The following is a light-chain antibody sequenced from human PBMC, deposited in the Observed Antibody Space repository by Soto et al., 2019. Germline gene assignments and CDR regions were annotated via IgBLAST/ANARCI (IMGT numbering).Light chain of an antibody. CDR3: QQYNNYSWT. V-gene: IGKV1-5*01. Sequence: DIQMTQSPSTLSASVGYRVTITCRASQSISSWLAWYQQKPGKAPKLLIYDASSLESGVPSRFSGSGSGTEFTLTISSLQPDDFATYYCQQYNNYSWTFGQGTKVAIK. CDR2: DAS. J-gene: IGKJ1*01. CDR1: QSISSW.